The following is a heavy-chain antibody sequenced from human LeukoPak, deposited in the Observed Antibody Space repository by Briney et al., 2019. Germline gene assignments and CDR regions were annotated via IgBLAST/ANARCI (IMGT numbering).Heavy chain of an antibody. D-gene: IGHD2-2*01. Sequence: GGSLRLSCAASGFTFSGFIIHWVRQAPGKGLEWIGRVTSKTNSYATAYAASVKGRFTVSRDDSKKTAYLQMNSLRAEDTAVYYCATHTMYQPLYWGQGTLVTVSS. CDR1: GFTFSGFI. CDR2: VTSKTNSYAT. V-gene: IGHV3-73*01. CDR3: ATHTMYQPLY. J-gene: IGHJ4*02.